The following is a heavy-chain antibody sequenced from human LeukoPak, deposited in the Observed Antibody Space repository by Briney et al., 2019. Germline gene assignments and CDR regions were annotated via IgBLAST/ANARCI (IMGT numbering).Heavy chain of an antibody. D-gene: IGHD2-2*01. V-gene: IGHV3-23*01. CDR2: ISGSGGST. CDR3: AKSMVEYQLLPYYFDY. CDR1: GFTFSSYA. Sequence: PGGSLRLSCAASGFTFSSYAMSWVRQAPGKGLEWVSAISGSGGSTYYADSVKGRFTISRDNSKNTLYLQMNSLRAEDTAVYYCAKSMVEYQLLPYYFDYWDQGTLVTVSS. J-gene: IGHJ4*02.